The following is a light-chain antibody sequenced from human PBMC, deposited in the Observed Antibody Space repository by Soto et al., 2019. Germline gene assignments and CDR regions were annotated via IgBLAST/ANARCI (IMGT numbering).Light chain of an antibody. CDR3: QQSYSTPPT. Sequence: DLPMTQSPSSLSASVGDRVTITCRASQSISSFLNWYQQKPGKAPKLLIYGASSLHSGVPSRFSGSGSGTDFTLTISSLQPEDFATYYCQQSYSTPPTFGQGTKVEIK. J-gene: IGKJ1*01. CDR1: QSISSF. CDR2: GAS. V-gene: IGKV1-39*01.